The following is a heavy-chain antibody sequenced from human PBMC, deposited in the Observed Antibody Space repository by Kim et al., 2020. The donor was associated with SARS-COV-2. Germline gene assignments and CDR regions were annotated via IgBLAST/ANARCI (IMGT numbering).Heavy chain of an antibody. D-gene: IGHD1-26*01. CDR1: GFTFSDHY. J-gene: IGHJ4*02. Sequence: GGSLRLSCAASGFTFSDHYMDWVRQAPGKGLEWVGRTRNKANSYTTEYAASVKGRFTISRDDSKNSLYLQMNSLKTEDTAVYYCARERIVGATFFDYWGQGTLVTVSS. CDR2: TRNKANSYTT. CDR3: ARERIVGATFFDY. V-gene: IGHV3-72*01.